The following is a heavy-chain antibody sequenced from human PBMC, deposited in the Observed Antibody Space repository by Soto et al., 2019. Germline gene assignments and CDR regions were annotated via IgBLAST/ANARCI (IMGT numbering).Heavy chain of an antibody. J-gene: IGHJ6*03. V-gene: IGHV4-39*01. CDR1: GGSISSSSYY. Sequence: SETLSLTCTVSGGSISSSSYYWGWIRQPPGKGLEWIGSIYYSGSTCYNPSLKSRVTISVDTSKNQFSLKLSSVTAADTAVYYCARHGDYYYYYYMDVWGKGTTVTVSS. CDR3: ARHGDYYYYYYMDV. D-gene: IGHD3-16*01. CDR2: IYYSGST.